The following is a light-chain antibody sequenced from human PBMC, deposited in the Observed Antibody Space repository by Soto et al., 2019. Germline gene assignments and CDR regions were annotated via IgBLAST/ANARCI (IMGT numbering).Light chain of an antibody. CDR1: SSDVGGYNY. CDR3: NSYTSKSTGV. J-gene: IGLJ1*01. V-gene: IGLV2-14*01. Sequence: QSALTQPASVSGSPGQSITISCTGTSSDVGGYNYVSWYQQHPGKAPKLIIYEVSNRPSGVSNRFSGSKSGNTASLTISGLQAEDEADYYCNSYTSKSTGVFGTGTKLNRP. CDR2: EVS.